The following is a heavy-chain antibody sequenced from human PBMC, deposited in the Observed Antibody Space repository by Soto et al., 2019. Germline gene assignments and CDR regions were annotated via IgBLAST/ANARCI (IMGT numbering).Heavy chain of an antibody. J-gene: IGHJ4*02. Sequence: EVQLVESGGGLVQPGGSLRLSCVASGFSFSSYTMNWFRQAPGKGLEWVSDISRNASTISYADSVRGRFTISRDNAKTSLYLQMNSLRAEDTAVYYCARDREYCSGDNCYETGAAYWVQGALVTFSS. CDR3: ARDREYCSGDNCYETGAAY. CDR1: GFSFSSYT. D-gene: IGHD2-15*01. V-gene: IGHV3-48*01. CDR2: ISRNASTI.